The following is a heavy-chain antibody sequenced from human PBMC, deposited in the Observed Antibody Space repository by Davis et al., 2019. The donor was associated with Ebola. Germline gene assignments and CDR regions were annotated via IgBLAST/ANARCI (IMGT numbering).Heavy chain of an antibody. CDR3: ARGVKVDP. V-gene: IGHV3-33*01. CDR1: GFTFSSYG. J-gene: IGHJ5*02. CDR2: IWYDGSNK. Sequence: SLKISCAASGFTFSSYGMHWVRQAPGNGLEWVAVIWYDGSNKYYADSVQGRFTISRDNYKNTLYLQMNSLRAEDTAVYYCARGVKVDPWGQGTLVTVSS.